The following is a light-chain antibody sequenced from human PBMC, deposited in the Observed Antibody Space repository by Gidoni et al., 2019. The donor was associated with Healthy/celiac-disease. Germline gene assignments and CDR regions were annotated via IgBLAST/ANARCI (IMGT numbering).Light chain of an antibody. CDR1: SSDISDYNY. V-gene: IGLV2-14*01. CDR2: DVS. J-gene: IGLJ3*02. Sequence: QYALTQPASVSGSPGQSITITCTGTSSDISDYNYVSWYQQHPGKAPKLMIYDVSNRPSGISNRFSVSKSGNTASLTISGLQAGDEADYYCSSYTSSSALGVFGGGTKLTVL. CDR3: SSYTSSSALGV.